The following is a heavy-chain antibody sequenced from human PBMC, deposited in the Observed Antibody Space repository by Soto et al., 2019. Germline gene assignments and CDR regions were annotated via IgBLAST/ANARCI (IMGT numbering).Heavy chain of an antibody. Sequence: QVQLVQSGAEVKKPGSSVKVSCKASGGTFSSYTISWVRQAPGQGLEWMGRIIPILGIANYAQKFQGRVTITADKSTSTAYMELSSLRSEDTAVYYGAREGYCSGGSCSLDYWGQGTLVTVSS. CDR3: AREGYCSGGSCSLDY. CDR1: GGTFSSYT. D-gene: IGHD2-15*01. V-gene: IGHV1-69*08. CDR2: IIPILGIA. J-gene: IGHJ4*02.